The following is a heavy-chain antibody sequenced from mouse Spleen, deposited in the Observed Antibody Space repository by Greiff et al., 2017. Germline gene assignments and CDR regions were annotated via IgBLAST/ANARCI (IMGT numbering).Heavy chain of an antibody. CDR1: GFTFSDYY. J-gene: IGHJ4*01. Sequence: EVKVVESEGGLVQPGSSMKLSCTASGFTFSDYYMAWVRQVPEKGLEWVANINYDGSSTYYLDSLKSRFIISRDNAKNILYLQMSSLKSEDTATYYCARAFLYGNPYAMDYWGQGTSVTVSS. CDR3: ARAFLYGNPYAMDY. D-gene: IGHD2-10*02. CDR2: INYDGSST. V-gene: IGHV5-16*01.